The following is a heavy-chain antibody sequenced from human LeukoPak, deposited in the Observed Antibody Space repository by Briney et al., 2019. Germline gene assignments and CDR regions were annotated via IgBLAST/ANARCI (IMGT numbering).Heavy chain of an antibody. V-gene: IGHV3-21*01. J-gene: IGHJ5*02. CDR2: ITSSSDYV. CDR1: GFTFSSYS. D-gene: IGHD5-18*01. Sequence: GGSLRLFCTASGFTFSSYSMNWVRQAPGKGLEWVSSITSSSDYVYYADSVKGRFTISRDNAENSLHLQMNSLRADDTAVYYCAREFKSGYGMWAWGQGTLVTVSS. CDR3: AREFKSGYGMWA.